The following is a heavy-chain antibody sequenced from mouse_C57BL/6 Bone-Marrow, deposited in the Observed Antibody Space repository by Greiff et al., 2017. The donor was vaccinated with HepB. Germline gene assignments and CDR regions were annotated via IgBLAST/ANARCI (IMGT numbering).Heavy chain of an antibody. V-gene: IGHV1-52*01. Sequence: QVQLQQSGAELVRPGSSVKLSCKASGYTFTSYWMHWVKQRPIQGLEWIGNIDPSDSETHYNQKFKDKATLTVDKSSSTAYMQLSSLTSEDSAVYYCASGYYYGSSYEYFDVWGTGTTVTVSS. D-gene: IGHD1-1*01. CDR2: IDPSDSET. CDR3: ASGYYYGSSYEYFDV. CDR1: GYTFTSYW. J-gene: IGHJ1*03.